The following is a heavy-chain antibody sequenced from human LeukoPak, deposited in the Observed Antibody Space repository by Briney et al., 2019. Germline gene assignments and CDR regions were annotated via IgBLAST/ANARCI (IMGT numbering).Heavy chain of an antibody. D-gene: IGHD6-13*01. V-gene: IGHV3-21*06. CDR3: ARVSTAVSLAIDY. CDR1: GFTFSRST. Sequence: GGSLRLSCAVSGFTFSRSTMNWVRQAPGKGLEWVSVISSSSTYIYYADSVKGRFTISRDNAKNSLYLQMNSLRAEDTAVYYCARVSTAVSLAIDYWGQGTLVTVST. J-gene: IGHJ4*02. CDR2: ISSSSTYI.